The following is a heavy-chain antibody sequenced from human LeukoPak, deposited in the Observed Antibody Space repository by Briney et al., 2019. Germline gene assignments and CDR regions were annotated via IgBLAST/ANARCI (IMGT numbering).Heavy chain of an antibody. CDR1: GFTFSSYS. Sequence: GGSLRLSCAASGFTFSSYSMNWVRQAPGKGLEWLSYISSSSSTIYYADSVKGRFTISRDNAKNSLYLQMNSLRAEDSAVYYCARGTFDYWGQGTLVTVSS. V-gene: IGHV3-48*01. CDR3: ARGTFDY. CDR2: ISSSSSTI. J-gene: IGHJ4*02.